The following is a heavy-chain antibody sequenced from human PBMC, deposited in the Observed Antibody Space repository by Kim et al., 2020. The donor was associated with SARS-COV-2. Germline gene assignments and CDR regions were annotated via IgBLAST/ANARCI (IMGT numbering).Heavy chain of an antibody. D-gene: IGHD2-2*03. CDR1: GFTFTGYA. Sequence: GGSLRLSCTTSGFTFTGYAMSWVRQAPGKGLEWVSSIDGSDGTTYYVDSVKGRFTISRDDSKSTLYLWMTSLSADDTAVYYCLKGGWGWIWDHWGQGA. CDR3: LKGGWGWIWDH. J-gene: IGHJ1*01. CDR2: IDGSDGTT. V-gene: IGHV3-23*01.